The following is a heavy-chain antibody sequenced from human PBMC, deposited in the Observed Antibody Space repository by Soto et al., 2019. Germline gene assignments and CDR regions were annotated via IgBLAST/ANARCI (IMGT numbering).Heavy chain of an antibody. Sequence: GGSLRLSCAASGFSFSSYGMHWVRQAPGKGLEWVALISYDGSNKFYADSVKGRFTISRDNSKNTLYLQVNGLRAEDTAVYYCAKDLFSGGSYPNWFDPWGQGTLVTVSS. V-gene: IGHV3-30*18. CDR1: GFSFSSYG. CDR3: AKDLFSGGSYPNWFDP. J-gene: IGHJ5*02. D-gene: IGHD1-26*01. CDR2: ISYDGSNK.